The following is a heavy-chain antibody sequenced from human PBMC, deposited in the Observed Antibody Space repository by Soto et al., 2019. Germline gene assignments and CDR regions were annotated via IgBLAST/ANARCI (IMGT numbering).Heavy chain of an antibody. Sequence: ASVKVSCKASGYTFTSYGISWVRQAPGQGLEWMGWISAYNGNTNYAQKLQGRVTMTTDTSTSTAYMELRSLSFDDTAVYYCATTTPLDSAIASWGQGSLVTVSS. CDR3: ATTTPLDSAIAS. V-gene: IGHV1-18*01. CDR2: ISAYNGNT. CDR1: GYTFTSYG. J-gene: IGHJ5*02. D-gene: IGHD2-2*02.